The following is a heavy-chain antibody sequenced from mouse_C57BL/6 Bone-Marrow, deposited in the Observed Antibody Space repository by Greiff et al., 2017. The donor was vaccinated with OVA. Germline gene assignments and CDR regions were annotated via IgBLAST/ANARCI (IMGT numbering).Heavy chain of an antibody. CDR2: IDPSDSYT. CDR3: ARRSLTTVDFDV. Sequence: QVQLQQPGAELVRPGTSVKLSCKASGYTFTSYWMHWVKQRPGQGLEWIGVIDPSDSYTNYNQKFKGKATLTVDTSSSTAYMQLSSLTSEDSAVYYCARRSLTTVDFDVWGTGTTVTVSS. J-gene: IGHJ1*03. CDR1: GYTFTSYW. D-gene: IGHD1-1*01. V-gene: IGHV1-59*01.